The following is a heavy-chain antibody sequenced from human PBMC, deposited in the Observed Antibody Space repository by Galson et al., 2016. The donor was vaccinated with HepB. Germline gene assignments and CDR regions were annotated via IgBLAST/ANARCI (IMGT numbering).Heavy chain of an antibody. Sequence: SLRLSCAASGFAFSSYAMSWVRQAPGKGLEWVSAISDSGRTTYYTDSVKGRFTISRDNSRNTLHLHMNSLTAEDTAIYYCANLRGGYSGPRYYDYYNGMDVWGQGTTVTVSS. CDR1: GFAFSSYA. CDR3: ANLRGGYSGPRYYDYYNGMDV. CDR2: ISDSGRTT. J-gene: IGHJ6*02. D-gene: IGHD5-12*01. V-gene: IGHV3-23*01.